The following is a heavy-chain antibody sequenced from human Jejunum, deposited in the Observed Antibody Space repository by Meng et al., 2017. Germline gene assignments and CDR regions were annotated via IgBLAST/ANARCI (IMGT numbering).Heavy chain of an antibody. J-gene: IGHJ4*02. CDR1: GASLSTGGYY. Sequence: QVQLQESGPGLVKPSQTLSLTCTVSGASLSTGGYYWGWIRQHPEKGLEWVGYTYYGGSTYSNPSLRSRPTISLDSSRSRISLKLTSVTAADTATYYCVRGGFGYSVPFDYWGQGILVTVSS. D-gene: IGHD5/OR15-5a*01. V-gene: IGHV4-31*03. CDR3: VRGGFGYSVPFDY. CDR2: TYYGGST.